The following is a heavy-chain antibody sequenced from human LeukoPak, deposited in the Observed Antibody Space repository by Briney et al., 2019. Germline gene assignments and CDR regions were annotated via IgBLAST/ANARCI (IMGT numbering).Heavy chain of an antibody. CDR2: IYTSGTT. CDR3: AREPTHWLILR. CDR1: GDSISNGNYY. J-gene: IGHJ4*02. D-gene: IGHD6-19*01. Sequence: PSQTLSLTRTVSGDSISNGNYYWNWIRQPAGKGLEWIGRIYTSGTTNYNPSLKSRVTMSVDTSKNQFSLELSSVTAADTAMYYCAREPTHWLILRWGPGTLVTVSS. V-gene: IGHV4-61*02.